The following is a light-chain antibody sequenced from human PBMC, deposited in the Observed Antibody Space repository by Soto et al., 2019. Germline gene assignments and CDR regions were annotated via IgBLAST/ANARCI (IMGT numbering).Light chain of an antibody. CDR2: AAS. CDR1: QSISNY. Sequence: DIQMTQSPSSLSASVGDRVTITCRASQSISNYLNWYQQKPGKAPKVLIYAASTLQSGVPSRFSGSGSGTTFTRTITSLQPEDFATYYCQQSYSTWTFGQGTKVDIK. J-gene: IGKJ1*01. CDR3: QQSYSTWT. V-gene: IGKV1-39*01.